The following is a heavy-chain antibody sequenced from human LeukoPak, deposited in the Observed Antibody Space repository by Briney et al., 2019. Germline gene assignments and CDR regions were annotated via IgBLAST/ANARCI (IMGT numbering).Heavy chain of an antibody. CDR3: AKGSYYDFWSGGAHYFDY. J-gene: IGHJ4*02. V-gene: IGHV3-23*01. Sequence: PGGSLRLSCAASGFTFSSYAMSWVRQASGKGLEWVSAISGSGGSTYYADSVKGRFTISRDNSKNTLYLQMNSLRAEDTAVYYCAKGSYYDFWSGGAHYFDYWGQGTLVTVSS. CDR1: GFTFSSYA. D-gene: IGHD3-3*01. CDR2: ISGSGGST.